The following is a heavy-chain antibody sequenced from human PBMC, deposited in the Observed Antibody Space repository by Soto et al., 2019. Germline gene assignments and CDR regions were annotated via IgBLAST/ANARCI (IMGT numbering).Heavy chain of an antibody. J-gene: IGHJ4*02. D-gene: IGHD2-15*01. CDR2: ISSSSSTI. CDR3: SRSYSNRLHYDC. Sequence: EVQLVESGGGLVQPGGSLRLSCAASGFTFSSYSMNWVRQAPGKGLEWVSYISSSSSTIYYADSVKGRFTISRDNAKNSLYLQMNSLRVEDTAVYYCSRSYSNRLHYDCWGQGTLVTVSS. V-gene: IGHV3-48*01. CDR1: GFTFSSYS.